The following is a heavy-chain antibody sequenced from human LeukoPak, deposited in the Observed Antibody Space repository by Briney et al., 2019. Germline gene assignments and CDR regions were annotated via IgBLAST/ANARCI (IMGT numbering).Heavy chain of an antibody. CDR1: GFTFSSYG. V-gene: IGHV3-30*18. CDR3: AKAVGATQRGYFDY. J-gene: IGHJ4*02. D-gene: IGHD1-26*01. CDR2: ISYDENNQ. Sequence: GGSLRLSCAASGFTFSSYGMHWVRQAPGKGLEWVAVISYDENNQYYADSVKGRFTISRDNSKNTAYLQMNSLRAEDTAVYYCAKAVGATQRGYFDYWGQGTLVTVPS.